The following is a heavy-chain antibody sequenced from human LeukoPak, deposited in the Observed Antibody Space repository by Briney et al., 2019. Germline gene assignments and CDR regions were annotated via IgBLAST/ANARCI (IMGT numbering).Heavy chain of an antibody. Sequence: SETLSLTCTVSGGSISRYYWSWIPPPPGKRLEWSGYIYDSESTNYNPSLKSRVTISVDTSKNQFSLKLRSVTAADTAVYYCARHGWVRTLELPPQLDYWGQGTLVTVSS. CDR3: ARHGWVRTLELPPQLDY. CDR2: IYDSEST. J-gene: IGHJ4*02. CDR1: GGSISRYY. V-gene: IGHV4-59*08. D-gene: IGHD1-26*01.